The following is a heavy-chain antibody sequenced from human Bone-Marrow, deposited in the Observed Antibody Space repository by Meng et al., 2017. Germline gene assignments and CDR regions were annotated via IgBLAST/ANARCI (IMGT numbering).Heavy chain of an antibody. CDR1: GFTFSSYG. CDR2: MKSNVDGGTV. V-gene: IGHV3-15*01. J-gene: IGHJ4*01. CDR3: SGHVDY. Sequence: VRLVGSGGGVVQPGRSRRLSCAASGFTFSSYGMHWVRQAPGKGLEWIGRMKSNVDGGTVDYAAAVKGRFFISRDDSENTFYLQMNSLKTEDTAVYYCSGHVDYWGHGTLVTVSS.